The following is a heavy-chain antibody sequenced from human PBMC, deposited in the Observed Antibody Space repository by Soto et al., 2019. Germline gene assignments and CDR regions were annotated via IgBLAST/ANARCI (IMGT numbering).Heavy chain of an antibody. CDR3: ARVSYYDSSGYPVRYYFDY. CDR2: IYYSGST. D-gene: IGHD3-22*01. Sequence: KPPETLSLTCTVSGGSISRGGYYWSWIREHPGKGLEGIGYIYYSGSTYYNPSLKSRVTISVDTSKNQFSLKLSSVTAADTAVYYCARVSYYDSSGYPVRYYFDYWGQGTLVTVSS. CDR1: GGSISRGGYY. V-gene: IGHV4-31*03. J-gene: IGHJ4*02.